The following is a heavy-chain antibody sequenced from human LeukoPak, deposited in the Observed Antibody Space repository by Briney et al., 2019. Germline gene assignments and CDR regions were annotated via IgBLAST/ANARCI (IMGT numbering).Heavy chain of an antibody. Sequence: GGSLRLSCAASGFTFSSYAMSWVRQAPGKGLEWVSVIYSGGSTYYADSVKGRFTISRDNSKNTLYLQMNSLRAEDTAVYYCARRLDYDILTGYYYYYGMDVWGQGTTVTVSS. CDR1: GFTFSSYA. J-gene: IGHJ6*02. D-gene: IGHD3-9*01. CDR2: IYSGGST. CDR3: ARRLDYDILTGYYYYYGMDV. V-gene: IGHV3-66*01.